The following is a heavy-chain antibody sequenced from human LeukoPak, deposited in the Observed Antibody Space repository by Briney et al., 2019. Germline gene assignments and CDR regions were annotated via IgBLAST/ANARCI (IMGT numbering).Heavy chain of an antibody. CDR3: ARAPPLYCSSTSCYGGGFDY. V-gene: IGHV1-2*02. CDR2: INPNSGGT. Sequence: ASVKVSCKASGYTLTGYYMHWVRQAPGQGLEWMGWINPNSGGTNYAQKFQGRVIMTRDTSISTAYMELSRLRSDDTAVYYCARAPPLYCSSTSCYGGGFDYWGQGTLVTVSS. D-gene: IGHD2-2*01. J-gene: IGHJ4*02. CDR1: GYTLTGYY.